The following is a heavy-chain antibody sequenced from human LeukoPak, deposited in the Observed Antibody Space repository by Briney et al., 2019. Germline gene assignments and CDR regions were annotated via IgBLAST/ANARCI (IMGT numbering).Heavy chain of an antibody. CDR1: GGSISSYY. CDR3: AREGIAAAGIPGDY. V-gene: IGHV4-59*12. CDR2: IYYSGST. J-gene: IGHJ4*02. Sequence: SETLSLTCTVSGGSISSYYWSWIRQPPGKGLEWIGYIYYSGSTNYNPSLKSRVTISVDTSKNQFSLKLSSVTAADTAVYYCAREGIAAAGIPGDYWGQGTLVTVSS. D-gene: IGHD6-13*01.